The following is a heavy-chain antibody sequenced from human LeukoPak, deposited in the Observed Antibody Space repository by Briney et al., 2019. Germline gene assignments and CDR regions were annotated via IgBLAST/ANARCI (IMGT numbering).Heavy chain of an antibody. D-gene: IGHD3-22*01. V-gene: IGHV4-59*01. Sequence: PSETLSLTCTVSGGSISSYYWSWIRRPPGKGLEWTGYIYYSGSTNYNPSLKSRVTISVDTSKNQFSLKLSSVTAADTAVYYCANYDSSGYPSEGAFDIWGQGTMVTVSS. CDR1: GGSISSYY. J-gene: IGHJ3*02. CDR2: IYYSGST. CDR3: ANYDSSGYPSEGAFDI.